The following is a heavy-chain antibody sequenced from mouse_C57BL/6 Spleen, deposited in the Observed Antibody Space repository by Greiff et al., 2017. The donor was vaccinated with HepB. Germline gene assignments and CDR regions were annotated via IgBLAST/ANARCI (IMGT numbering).Heavy chain of an antibody. Sequence: DVKLVESGPGMVKPSQSLSLTCTVTGYSITSGYDWHWIRHFPGNKLEWMGYISYSGSTNYNPSLKSRISITHDTSKNHFFLKLNSVTTEDTATYYCARAPTRYDYDDWYFDVWGTGTTVTVSS. CDR2: ISYSGST. D-gene: IGHD2-4*01. CDR3: ARAPTRYDYDDWYFDV. CDR1: GYSITSGYD. V-gene: IGHV3-1*01. J-gene: IGHJ1*03.